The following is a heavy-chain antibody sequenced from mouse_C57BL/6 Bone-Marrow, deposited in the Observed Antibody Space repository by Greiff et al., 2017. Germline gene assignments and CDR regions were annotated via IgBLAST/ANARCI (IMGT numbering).Heavy chain of an antibody. V-gene: IGHV6-3*01. CDR1: GFTFSNYW. Sequence: EVKLQESGGGLVQPGGSMKLSCVASGFTFSNYWMNWVRQSPEKGLEWVAQIRLKSDNYATHYAESVKGRFTISRDDSKSSVYLQMNNLRAEDTGIYYCTGDLRFFAYWGQGTLVTVSA. CDR3: TGDLRFFAY. CDR2: IRLKSDNYAT. J-gene: IGHJ3*01.